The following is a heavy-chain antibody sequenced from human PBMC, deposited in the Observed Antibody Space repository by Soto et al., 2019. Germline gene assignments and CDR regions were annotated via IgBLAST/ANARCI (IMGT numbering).Heavy chain of an antibody. CDR2: ISGSGGST. Sequence: EVQLLESGGGLVQPGGSLRLSCAASGFTFSSYAMSWVRQASGKGLEWVSSISGSGGSTYYTDSVKGRVTISRDNSKNTLYLQMNSLRAEDAAVYYCAKAYYDSGDYYLYFDSWGQGTLVTVSS. CDR3: AKAYYDSGDYYLYFDS. J-gene: IGHJ4*02. D-gene: IGHD3-22*01. V-gene: IGHV3-23*01. CDR1: GFTFSSYA.